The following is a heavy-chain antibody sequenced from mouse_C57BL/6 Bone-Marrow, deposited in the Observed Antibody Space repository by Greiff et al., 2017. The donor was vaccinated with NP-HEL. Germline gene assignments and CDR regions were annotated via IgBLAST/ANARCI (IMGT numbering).Heavy chain of an antibody. J-gene: IGHJ3*01. CDR3: ARHHGDYDGGAVAY. CDR1: EYEFPSHD. CDR2: INSDGGST. Sequence: EVQLVESGGGLVQPGESLKLSCESNEYEFPSHDMSWVRKTPEKRLELVAAINSDGGSTYYPDTMESRFIISRDNTKKTLYLQMSSLRSEDTALYYWARHHGDYDGGAVAYWGQGTLVTVSA. V-gene: IGHV5-2*01. D-gene: IGHD2-4*01.